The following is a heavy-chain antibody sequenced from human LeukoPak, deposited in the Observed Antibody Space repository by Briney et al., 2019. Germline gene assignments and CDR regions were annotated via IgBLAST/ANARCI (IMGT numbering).Heavy chain of an antibody. CDR2: IYHSGST. Sequence: SETLSLTCAVSGGSISSSNWWSWVRQPPGKGLEWIGEIYHSGSTNYNPSLKSRVTISVDKSKNQFSLKLSSVTAADTAVYYCARVIITMVRGVYYYYGMDVWGQGTTVTVSS. D-gene: IGHD3-10*01. CDR1: GGSISSSNW. V-gene: IGHV4-4*02. J-gene: IGHJ6*02. CDR3: ARVIITMVRGVYYYYGMDV.